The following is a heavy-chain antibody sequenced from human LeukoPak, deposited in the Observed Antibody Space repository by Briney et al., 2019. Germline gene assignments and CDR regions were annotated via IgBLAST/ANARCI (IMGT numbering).Heavy chain of an antibody. J-gene: IGHJ3*02. CDR1: GFTFSNYA. D-gene: IGHD6-19*01. CDR2: ISGHGDSR. Sequence: GGSLRLSCAASGFTFSNYAMHWVRQAPGKGLEYVAAISGHGDSRYYANSVKGRFTISRDNSKNTLYLQMGSLRAEDMAVYYCARVPKLWLGDDALDIWGQGTMVTVSS. V-gene: IGHV3-64*01. CDR3: ARVPKLWLGDDALDI.